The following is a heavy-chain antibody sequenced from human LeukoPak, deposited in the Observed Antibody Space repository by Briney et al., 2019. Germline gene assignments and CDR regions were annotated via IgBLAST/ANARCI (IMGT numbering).Heavy chain of an antibody. D-gene: IGHD1-26*01. CDR2: IYSSVST. V-gene: IGHV4-39*01. Sequence: SETLSLTCTVSGGSISSNAYYWAWIRQPPGKGLEWIGSIYSSVSTYYNPSLKSRVTISVDTSKNQFSLRLSSVTAADTALYYCASGIGELPFDYWGQGTLVTVSS. CDR1: GGSISSNAYY. CDR3: ASGIGELPFDY. J-gene: IGHJ4*02.